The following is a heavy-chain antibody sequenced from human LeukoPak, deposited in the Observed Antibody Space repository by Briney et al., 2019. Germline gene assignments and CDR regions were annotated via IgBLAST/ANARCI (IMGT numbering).Heavy chain of an antibody. V-gene: IGHV3-49*03. J-gene: IGHJ4*02. CDR2: SRSKAYGGTT. CDR3: GSGSGWYSPDY. Sequence: PGGSLRLSCTASGFTFGDYAMNWFRQAPGKGLEWVGFSRSKAYGGTTEYAASVKGRFTISRDDSKNIAYLQMNSLKIEDTAVYYCGSGSGWYSPDYWGQGTLVTVSS. D-gene: IGHD6-19*01. CDR1: GFTFGDYA.